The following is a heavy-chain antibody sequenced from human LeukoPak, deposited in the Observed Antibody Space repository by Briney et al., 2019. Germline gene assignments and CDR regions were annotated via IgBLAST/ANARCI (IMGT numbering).Heavy chain of an antibody. J-gene: IGHJ4*02. CDR1: GGSISSGAYY. Sequence: SETLSLTCSVSGGSISSGAYYWSSIRQHRVKGLEWIGCIYYSGNTHYNPSLKSRVTISVDTSNNQFSLKLSSVTAADTAVYYCARDAGSHYYDSSGYPFDYWGRGTLVTVS. D-gene: IGHD3-22*01. CDR3: ARDAGSHYYDSSGYPFDY. CDR2: IYYSGNT. V-gene: IGHV4-31*03.